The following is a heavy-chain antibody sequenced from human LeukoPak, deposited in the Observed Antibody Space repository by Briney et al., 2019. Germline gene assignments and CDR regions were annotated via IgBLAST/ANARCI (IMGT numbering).Heavy chain of an antibody. D-gene: IGHD3-16*01. CDR1: GFTFSSYW. CDR3: ARVRDWGALDY. Sequence: PGGSLRLFCAASGFTFSSYWMSWVRQAPGKGLEWVANIKQDGSEKYSVDSVKGRFTISRDNAKNSLYLQMNSLRAEDTAVYYCARVRDWGALDYWGQGTLVTVSS. V-gene: IGHV3-7*03. J-gene: IGHJ4*02. CDR2: IKQDGSEK.